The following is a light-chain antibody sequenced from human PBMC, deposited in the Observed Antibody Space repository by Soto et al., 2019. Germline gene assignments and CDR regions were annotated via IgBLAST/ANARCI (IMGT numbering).Light chain of an antibody. CDR3: QQYNNWPPIT. V-gene: IGKV3-15*01. J-gene: IGKJ5*01. CDR1: QSVSRN. CDR2: GAS. Sequence: DIVMTQSPATLSVSPGERSTLSCMAIQSVSRNLAWYQQKPCQAPRLLIYGASTRATGIPARFSGSGSGTEFTLTISSLQYEDFAVYYCQQYNNWPPITFGQGTRLEIK.